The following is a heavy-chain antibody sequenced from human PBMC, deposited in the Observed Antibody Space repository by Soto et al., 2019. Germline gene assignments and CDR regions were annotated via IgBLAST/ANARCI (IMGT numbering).Heavy chain of an antibody. V-gene: IGHV3-15*01. D-gene: IGHD1-26*01. J-gene: IGHJ3*01. Sequence: EVQLVESGGGLVKPGGSLRLSCAASGFTFINAWMSWVRQALGKGLEWVGRIKTKTDGGTTDYAAPVKGRFTISRDDSKNTLYLQMNSLKTEDTAVYYCTSLALGVGAFDVWGQGTMVTVSS. CDR3: TSLALGVGAFDV. CDR1: GFTFINAW. CDR2: IKTKTDGGTT.